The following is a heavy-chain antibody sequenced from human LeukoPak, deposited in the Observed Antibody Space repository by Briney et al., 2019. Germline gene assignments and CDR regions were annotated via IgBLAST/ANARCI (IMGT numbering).Heavy chain of an antibody. CDR3: ARENPYYGDYGDGAFDI. V-gene: IGHV1-2*02. J-gene: IGHJ3*02. D-gene: IGHD4-17*01. Sequence: ASVKVSCKASGYTFTGYYMHWVRQAPGQGLEWMRWINPNSGGTNYAQKFQGRVTMTRDTSISTAYMELSRLRSDDTAVYYCARENPYYGDYGDGAFDIWGQGTMVTVSS. CDR2: INPNSGGT. CDR1: GYTFTGYY.